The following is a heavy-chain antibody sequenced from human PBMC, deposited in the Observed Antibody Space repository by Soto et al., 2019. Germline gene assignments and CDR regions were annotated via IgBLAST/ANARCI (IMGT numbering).Heavy chain of an antibody. CDR2: INHNTNT. D-gene: IGHD1-26*01. Sequence: SETLSLTCAVYGGSFSDTYWNWFRQPPGKGLEWIGEINHNTNTIYNPSLTSRVTISVDTSKNHFSLKLTSVTAADTAVYYCARDGASTFDYWGQGTLVTVSS. J-gene: IGHJ4*02. CDR3: ARDGASTFDY. CDR1: GGSFSDTY. V-gene: IGHV4-34*01.